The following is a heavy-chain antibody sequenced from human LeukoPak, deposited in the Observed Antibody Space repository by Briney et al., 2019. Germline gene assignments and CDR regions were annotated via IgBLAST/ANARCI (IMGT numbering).Heavy chain of an antibody. V-gene: IGHV3-30*02. D-gene: IGHD3-3*01. CDR2: IRYDGSNK. CDR3: AKFDFWSGYYEWFDP. CDR1: GFTFSSYG. J-gene: IGHJ5*02. Sequence: GGSLRLSCAASGFTFSSYGMHWVRQAPGKGLEWVAFIRYDGSNKYYADSVKGRFTISRDNSKNTLYLQMNSLRAEDTAVYYCAKFDFWSGYYEWFDPWGQGTLVTVSS.